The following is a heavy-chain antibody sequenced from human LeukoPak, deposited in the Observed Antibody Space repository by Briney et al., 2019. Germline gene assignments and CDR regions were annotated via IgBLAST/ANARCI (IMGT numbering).Heavy chain of an antibody. Sequence: GGSLRLSCAASGFAFSSYAMHWVRQAPGKGLEWVAVISYDGSNKYYADPVKGRFTISRVNSKNTLYLQMNSLRAEDTAVYYCARGRIYPTDHWGQGTLVTVSS. CDR3: ARGRIYPTDH. CDR2: ISYDGSNK. CDR1: GFAFSSYA. D-gene: IGHD4-17*01. V-gene: IGHV3-30-3*01. J-gene: IGHJ4*02.